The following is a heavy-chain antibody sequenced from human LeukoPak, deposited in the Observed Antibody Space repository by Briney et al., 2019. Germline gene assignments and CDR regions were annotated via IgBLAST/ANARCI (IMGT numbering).Heavy chain of an antibody. V-gene: IGHV3-23*01. CDR3: ARSDKMTTWRRTYNCFDP. J-gene: IGHJ5*02. CDR2: ISGSGGST. CDR1: GFTFSNYA. D-gene: IGHD5-24*01. Sequence: PGGSLRLSCAASGFTFSNYAMSWVRQAPGKGLEWVSAISGSGGSTYYADSVKGRFTISRDNSKNTLYLQMNSLRADDTAVYYCARSDKMTTWRRTYNCFDPWGQGTLVTVSS.